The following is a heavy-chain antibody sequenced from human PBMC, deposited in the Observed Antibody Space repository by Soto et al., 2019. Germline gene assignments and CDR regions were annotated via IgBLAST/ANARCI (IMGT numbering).Heavy chain of an antibody. CDR1: GGSISSGGYY. CDR3: ARDRDTQDYYYYYGMDV. V-gene: IGHV4-31*03. D-gene: IGHD5-18*01. CDR2: IYYSGST. J-gene: IGHJ6*02. Sequence: SSETLSLTCTVSGGSISSGGYYWSWIRQRPGKGLEWIGYIYYSGSTYYNPSLKSRVTISVDTSKNQFSLKLSSVTAADTAVYYCARDRDTQDYYYYYGMDVWGQGTTVTVSS.